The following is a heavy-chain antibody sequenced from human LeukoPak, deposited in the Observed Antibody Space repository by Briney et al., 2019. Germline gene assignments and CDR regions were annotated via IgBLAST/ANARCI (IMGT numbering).Heavy chain of an antibody. Sequence: SETLSLTCTVSGGSISSGGYYWSWIRQHPGKGLEWIGYIYYSGSTYYNPSLKSRVTISVDTSKNQFSLKLSSVTAADTAVYYCARGRLELNYYYYGMDVWGQGTTVTVSS. CDR3: ARGRLELNYYYYGMDV. J-gene: IGHJ6*02. D-gene: IGHD1-7*01. CDR1: GGSISSGGYY. CDR2: IYYSGST. V-gene: IGHV4-31*03.